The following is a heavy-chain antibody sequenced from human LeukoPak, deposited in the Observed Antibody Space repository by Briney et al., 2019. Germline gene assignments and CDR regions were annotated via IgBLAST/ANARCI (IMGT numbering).Heavy chain of an antibody. CDR2: INHSGST. V-gene: IGHV4-39*07. J-gene: IGHJ6*02. D-gene: IGHD6-19*01. Sequence: SETLSLTCTVSGGSISSSSYYWSWIRQPPGKGLEWIGEINHSGSTNYNPSLKSRVTISVDTSKNQFSLKLSSVTAADTAVYYCARLKGAPGYSSGWRTGYYYYGMDVWGQGTTVTVSS. CDR1: GGSISSSSYY. CDR3: ARLKGAPGYSSGWRTGYYYYGMDV.